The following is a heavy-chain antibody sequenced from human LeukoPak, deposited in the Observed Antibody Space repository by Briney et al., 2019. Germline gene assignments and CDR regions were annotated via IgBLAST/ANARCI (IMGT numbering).Heavy chain of an antibody. Sequence: PSETLSLTCAVYGGSFSGYYWSWIRQPPGTGLEWIGEINHSGSTNYNPSLTSRVTISVDTSKNQFSLKLSSVTAADTALYYCARDRGGIGYYMAVWGKGTAVTISS. CDR3: ARDRGGIGYYMAV. D-gene: IGHD3-16*02. CDR1: GGSFSGYY. V-gene: IGHV4-34*01. J-gene: IGHJ6*03. CDR2: INHSGST.